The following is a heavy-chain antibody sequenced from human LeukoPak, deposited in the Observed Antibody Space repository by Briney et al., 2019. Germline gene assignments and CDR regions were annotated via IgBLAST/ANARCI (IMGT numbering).Heavy chain of an antibody. V-gene: IGHV3-7*04. CDR1: GFTFTNDF. CDR3: ARGRGWNLDP. CDR2: MKVDGTDI. Sequence: GGSLRLSCAASGFTFTNDFMTWVRQAPGKGLEWVANMKVDGTDIHYVDSVKGRFTISSDNARNSLYLQMNTLRVEDTAVYYCARGRGWNLDPLGRGTLVTVSS. J-gene: IGHJ5*02. D-gene: IGHD1-1*01.